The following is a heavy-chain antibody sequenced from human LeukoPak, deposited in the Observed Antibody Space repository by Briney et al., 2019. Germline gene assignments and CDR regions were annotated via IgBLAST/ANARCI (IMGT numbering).Heavy chain of an antibody. CDR1: GFTFSNSA. Sequence: GGSLRLSCEASGFTFSNSAMRWVRQAPGKGLEWVSATTGSGGSTFYADSVRGRFIISRDNSKNTLYLQMNSLRAEDTAMYYCAKDLVRGADCWGQGTLVTVSS. V-gene: IGHV3-23*01. D-gene: IGHD3-10*01. CDR3: AKDLVRGADC. CDR2: TTGSGGST. J-gene: IGHJ4*02.